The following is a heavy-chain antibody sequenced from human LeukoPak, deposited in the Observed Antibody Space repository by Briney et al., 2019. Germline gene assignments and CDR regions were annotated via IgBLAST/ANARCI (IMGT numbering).Heavy chain of an antibody. CDR3: ARVPAPTSFYYYGMDV. J-gene: IGHJ6*02. V-gene: IGHV4-61*01. Sequence: PSETLSLTCTVSGGSISSGSYYWSWIRQPPGKGLEWIGYIYYSGSTNYNPSLKSRVTISVDTSKNQFSLKLSSVTAADTAVYYCARVPAPTSFYYYGMDVWGQGTTVTVSS. CDR2: IYYSGST. CDR1: GGSISSGSYY.